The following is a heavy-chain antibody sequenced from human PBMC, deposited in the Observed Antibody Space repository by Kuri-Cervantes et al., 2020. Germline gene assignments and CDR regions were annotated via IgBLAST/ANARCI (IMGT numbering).Heavy chain of an antibody. V-gene: IGHV4-34*01. CDR1: GGSFSGYY. J-gene: IGHJ4*02. CDR2: INHSGST. CDR3: ASIIARATFDY. Sequence: SETLSLTCAVYGGSFSGYYWSWIRQPPGKGLEWIGEINHSGSTNYNPSLKSRVTISVDTSKNQFSLKLSSVTAADTAVYYCASIIARATFDYWGQGTLVTVSS. D-gene: IGHD2/OR15-2a*01.